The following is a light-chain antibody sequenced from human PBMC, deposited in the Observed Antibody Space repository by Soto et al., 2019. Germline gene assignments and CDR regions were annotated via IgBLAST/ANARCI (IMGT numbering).Light chain of an antibody. J-gene: IGKJ4*01. V-gene: IGKV3-15*01. CDR3: QQYNNWPPLT. CDR1: QSIRNY. CDR2: GAS. Sequence: EIVLTQSPATLSLSPGERATLSCRASQSIRNYLAWYQQKPGQAPRLLIYGASTRATGIPARFSGSGSGTEFTLTISSLQSEDFAVYYCQQYNNWPPLTFGGGTKVEIK.